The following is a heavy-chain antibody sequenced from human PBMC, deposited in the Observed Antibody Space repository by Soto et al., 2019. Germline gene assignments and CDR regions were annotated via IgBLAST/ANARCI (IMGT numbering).Heavy chain of an antibody. D-gene: IGHD1-20*01. CDR1: GFTFSSYS. CDR2: ISSSSSYI. CDR3: ATLITGTDHLFDY. Sequence: PGGSLRLSCAASGFTFSSYSMNWVRQAPGKGLEWVSSISSSSSYIYYADSVKGRSTISRDNAKNSLYLQMNSLRAEDTAVYYCATLITGTDHLFDYWGQGTLVTVSS. J-gene: IGHJ4*02. V-gene: IGHV3-21*01.